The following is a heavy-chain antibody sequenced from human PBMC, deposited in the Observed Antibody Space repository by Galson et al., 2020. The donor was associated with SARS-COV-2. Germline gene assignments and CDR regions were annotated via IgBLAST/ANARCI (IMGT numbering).Heavy chain of an antibody. V-gene: IGHV3-72*01. CDR2: SKNRRNSYTI. CDR1: GFTFSDHY. J-gene: IGHJ4*02. CDR3: VSWSDGSADY. D-gene: IGHD2-15*01. Sequence: GESLKISCAASGFTFSDHYMDWVRQAPGKGLEWVGRSKNRRNSYTIANAPSVKGRFTISRDDSRNSLYLQMNSLKTEDTAVYYCVSWSDGSADYWGQGTLVTVSS.